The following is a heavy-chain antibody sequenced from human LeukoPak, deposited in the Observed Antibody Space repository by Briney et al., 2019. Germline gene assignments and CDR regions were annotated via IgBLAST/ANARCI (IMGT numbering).Heavy chain of an antibody. CDR1: GGSISSGDYF. CDR2: IYYSGST. V-gene: IGHV4-30-4*08. Sequence: SETLSLTCTVSGGSISSGDYFWSWIRQPPGKGLEWIGYIYYSGSTYYNPSLKSRVTISVDTSKNQFSLKLSSVTAADTAVYYCARHGNYYDTSQSDPWGQGTLVTVSS. D-gene: IGHD3-22*01. J-gene: IGHJ5*02. CDR3: ARHGNYYDTSQSDP.